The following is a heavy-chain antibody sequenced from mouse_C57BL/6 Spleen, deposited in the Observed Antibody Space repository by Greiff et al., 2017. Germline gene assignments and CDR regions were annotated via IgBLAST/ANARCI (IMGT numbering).Heavy chain of an antibody. J-gene: IGHJ3*01. Sequence: EVQLVESGGGLVKPGGSLKLSCAASGFTFSDYGMHWVRQAPEKGLEWVAYISSGSSTIYYADTVKGRFTISRDNAKNTLFLQMTSLRSEDTAMYYCARSNWGAWFAYWGQGTLVTVSA. CDR2: ISSGSSTI. CDR1: GFTFSDYG. D-gene: IGHD4-1*02. V-gene: IGHV5-17*01. CDR3: ARSNWGAWFAY.